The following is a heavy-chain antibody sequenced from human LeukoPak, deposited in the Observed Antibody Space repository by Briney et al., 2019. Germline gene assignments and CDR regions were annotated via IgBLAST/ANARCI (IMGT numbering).Heavy chain of an antibody. D-gene: IGHD2-2*01. CDR1: GFTFSTYS. Sequence: KTGGSLRLSCAGTGFTFSTYSMNWVRQTPDKGLEWVSSVSSDSHFIFYADSVEGRFTISRDNAKNSLYLQMNSLRAEDTAVYYCARDVEGYCSSTSCYTYYYYYMDVWGKGTTVTVSS. CDR3: ARDVEGYCSSTSCYTYYYYYMDV. CDR2: VSSDSHFI. V-gene: IGHV3-21*01. J-gene: IGHJ6*03.